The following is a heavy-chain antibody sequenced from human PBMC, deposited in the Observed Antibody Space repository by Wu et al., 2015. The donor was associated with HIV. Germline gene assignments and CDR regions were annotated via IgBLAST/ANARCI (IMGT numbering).Heavy chain of an antibody. CDR3: ARRVGDISRWFDP. D-gene: IGHD3-10*01. Sequence: QVQLVQSGAEVKKPGASVKVSCKASGYTFTGYYIHWVRQAPGQGLEWMGWINPNSGGTNYARKFQDRVTLTRDTSMRTAYMELNRLTSDDTAVYYCARRVGDISRWFDPWGQGSLVTVSS. CDR2: INPNSGGT. V-gene: IGHV1-2*02. CDR1: GYTFTGYY. J-gene: IGHJ5*02.